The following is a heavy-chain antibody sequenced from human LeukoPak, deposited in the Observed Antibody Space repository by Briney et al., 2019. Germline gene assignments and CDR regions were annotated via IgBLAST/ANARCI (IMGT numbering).Heavy chain of an antibody. V-gene: IGHV3-66*02. CDR3: ARELIDPRAFDI. CDR1: GFTVSSNY. CDR2: IYSGGST. J-gene: IGHJ3*02. D-gene: IGHD3-16*02. Sequence: PGGSLRLSCAASGFTVSSNYMSWVRQAPGKGLEWVSVIYSGGSTYYADSVKGRFTISRVNSKNTLYLQMNSLRAEDTAVYYCARELIDPRAFDIWGQGTMVTVSS.